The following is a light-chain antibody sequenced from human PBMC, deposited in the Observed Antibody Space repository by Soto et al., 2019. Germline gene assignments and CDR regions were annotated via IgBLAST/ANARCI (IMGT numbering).Light chain of an antibody. J-gene: IGLJ1*01. Sequence: QSVLTQPASVSGSPGQSITISCTGTCSDVGGYNYVSWYQQHPGKAPKLMIYDVSYRPSGVSNRFSGSKSGDTASLTISGLQAEDEADYYCSSYTGSTSYVFGTGTKVTVL. CDR1: CSDVGGYNY. CDR3: SSYTGSTSYV. CDR2: DVS. V-gene: IGLV2-14*01.